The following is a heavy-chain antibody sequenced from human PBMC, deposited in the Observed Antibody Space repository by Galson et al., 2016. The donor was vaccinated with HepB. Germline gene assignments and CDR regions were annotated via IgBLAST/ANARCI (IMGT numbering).Heavy chain of an antibody. J-gene: IGHJ1*01. D-gene: IGHD6-19*01. CDR3: ARGSKTAGVD. V-gene: IGHV1-18*01. Sequence: CKASGYSFTSFAITWVRQAPGQGLEWMGWISGYNGNTNYAQNLQGRVTMTIETSTNTVYMELRSLTSDDTAVYFCARGSKTAGVDWGQGTLVTVSS. CDR2: ISGYNGNT. CDR1: GYSFTSFA.